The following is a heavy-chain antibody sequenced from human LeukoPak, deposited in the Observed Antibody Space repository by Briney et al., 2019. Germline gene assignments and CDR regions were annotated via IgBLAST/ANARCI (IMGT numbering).Heavy chain of an antibody. CDR1: GFTFSSSA. J-gene: IGHJ4*02. D-gene: IGHD2-15*01. Sequence: GGSLRLSCAASGFTFSSSAMSWVRQAPGKGLEWVSAISNNGGYTYYADSVQGRFTISRDNSKSTLCLQMNSLRAEDTAVYYCAKQLRYCSDGSCYFPYWGQGTLVTVSS. CDR3: AKQLRYCSDGSCYFPY. CDR2: ISNNGGYT. V-gene: IGHV3-23*01.